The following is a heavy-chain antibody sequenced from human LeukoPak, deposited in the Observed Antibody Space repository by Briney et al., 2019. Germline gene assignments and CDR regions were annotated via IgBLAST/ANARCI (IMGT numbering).Heavy chain of an antibody. D-gene: IGHD5-24*01. CDR3: ARPMATTSFSDAFDI. V-gene: IGHV5-51*01. CDR2: IYPGDSDT. J-gene: IGHJ3*02. Sequence: GESLKISCKGYGYSFTSYWIGWVRQMPGKGLEWMGIIYPGDSDTRYSPSFQGQVTISADKSISTAYLQWSSLKASDTAMYYCARPMATTSFSDAFDIWGQGTMVTVSS. CDR1: GYSFTSYW.